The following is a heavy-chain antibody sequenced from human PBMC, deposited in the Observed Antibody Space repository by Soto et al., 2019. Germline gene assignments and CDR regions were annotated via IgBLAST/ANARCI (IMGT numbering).Heavy chain of an antibody. CDR1: GGSFSGYY. CDR3: ARGLVNGGLGGPNWFDP. Sequence: SETLSLTCAVFGGSFSGYYWSWIRQPPGKGLEWIGEINHSGSTNYNPSLKSRVTISVDTSKNQFSLKLSSVTAADTAVYYCARGLVNGGLGGPNWFDPWGQGTLVTVSS. J-gene: IGHJ5*02. CDR2: INHSGST. V-gene: IGHV4-34*01. D-gene: IGHD3-16*02.